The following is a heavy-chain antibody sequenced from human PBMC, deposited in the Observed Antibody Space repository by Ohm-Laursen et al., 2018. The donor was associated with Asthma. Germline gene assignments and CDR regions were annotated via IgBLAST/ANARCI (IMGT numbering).Heavy chain of an antibody. CDR2: LWYDGSTK. V-gene: IGHV3-33*01. Sequence: SLRLSCSASGFTFSSYGMHWVRQAPGKGLEWVAVLWYDGSTKYYADSVKGRFTISRDDSKNTLYLQMHSLRAEDTAVYYCARDGIGDYDFWSGYFFDYWGQGTLVTVSS. D-gene: IGHD3-3*01. J-gene: IGHJ4*02. CDR1: GFTFSSYG. CDR3: ARDGIGDYDFWSGYFFDY.